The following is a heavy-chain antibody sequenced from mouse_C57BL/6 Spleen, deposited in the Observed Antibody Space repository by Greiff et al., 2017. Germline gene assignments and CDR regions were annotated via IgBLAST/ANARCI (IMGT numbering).Heavy chain of an antibody. CDR1: GYTFTDYY. D-gene: IGHD2-10*02. CDR2: INPNNGGT. J-gene: IGHJ2*01. Sequence: EVQLQQSGPELVKPGASVKISCKASGYTFTDYYMNWVKQSHGKSLEWIGDINPNNGGTSYNQKFKGKATLTVDKSSSTAYMELRSLTSEDSAVYYCATGYGYVDYWGQGTTRTVSS. V-gene: IGHV1-26*01. CDR3: ATGYGYVDY.